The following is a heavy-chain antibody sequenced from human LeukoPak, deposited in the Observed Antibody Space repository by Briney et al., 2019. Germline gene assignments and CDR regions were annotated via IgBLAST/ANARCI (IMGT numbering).Heavy chain of an antibody. Sequence: SQTLSLTCAVCGGSFSGYYWSWIRQPPGKGLEWIGEINHSGSTNYNPSLKSRVTILVDTSRNQFSLKLSSVTAAATAVYYCARGHSPVTTKVSYFQHWGQGTLVTVSS. CDR3: ARGHSPVTTKVSYFQH. CDR2: INHSGST. J-gene: IGHJ1*01. D-gene: IGHD4-17*01. V-gene: IGHV4-34*01. CDR1: GGSFSGYY.